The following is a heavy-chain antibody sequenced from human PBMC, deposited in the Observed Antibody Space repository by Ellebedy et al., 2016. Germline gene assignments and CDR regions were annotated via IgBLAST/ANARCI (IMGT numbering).Heavy chain of an antibody. Sequence: SVKVSCXASGGTFNIYSFSWVRQAPGQGLEWMGGITLMSHRTTYARDFQGRVTISADEVTTTIYMELNSLRSDDTAVYYCVRDRTAGALHPWGQGTLVIVSS. CDR2: ITLMSHRT. CDR3: VRDRTAGALHP. J-gene: IGHJ5*02. V-gene: IGHV1-69*13. D-gene: IGHD2-15*01. CDR1: GGTFNIYS.